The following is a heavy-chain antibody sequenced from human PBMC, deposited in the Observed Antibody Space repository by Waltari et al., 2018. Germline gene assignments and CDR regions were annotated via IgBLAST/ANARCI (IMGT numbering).Heavy chain of an antibody. CDR1: GYTLTGQF. V-gene: IGHV1-2*02. CDR3: AKSRDGYNFFDY. Sequence: HVQLVQSGAEVKKPGASVKVSCKASGYTLTGQFRHWVRQDPGQGLEWRGWIHPNSGDTNYAQKFQGRVTMTGDTSINTAYIELSSLRSDDTAIYYCAKSRDGYNFFDYWGQGALVTVSS. J-gene: IGHJ4*02. CDR2: IHPNSGDT. D-gene: IGHD5-12*01.